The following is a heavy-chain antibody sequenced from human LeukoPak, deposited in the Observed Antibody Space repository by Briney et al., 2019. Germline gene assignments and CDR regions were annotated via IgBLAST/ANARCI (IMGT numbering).Heavy chain of an antibody. CDR3: ARAGVAAKYYFDY. CDR2: IYYSGTT. J-gene: IGHJ4*02. V-gene: IGHV4-59*11. D-gene: IGHD6-13*01. Sequence: PSETLSLTCTVSGGSISPLYWSWIRQPPGKGLEFIGYIYYSGTTNYNPSLKSRVTLSVDTSKNQFSLKLSSVTAADTAVYYCARAGVAAKYYFDYWGQGTLVTVSS. CDR1: GGSISPLY.